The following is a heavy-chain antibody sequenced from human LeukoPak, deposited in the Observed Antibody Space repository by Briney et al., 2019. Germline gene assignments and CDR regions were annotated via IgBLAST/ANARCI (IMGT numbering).Heavy chain of an antibody. CDR1: GFTFSSYS. CDR2: ISSSSSYI. Sequence: GGSLRLSCVTSGFTFSSYSMNWVRQAPGKGLEWVSSISSSSSYIYYADSVKGRFTISRDNAKNSLYLQMNSLRAEDTAVYYCARDPGGWYGRPSYPDYWGQGTLVTVSS. D-gene: IGHD6-19*01. CDR3: ARDPGGWYGRPSYPDY. V-gene: IGHV3-21*01. J-gene: IGHJ4*02.